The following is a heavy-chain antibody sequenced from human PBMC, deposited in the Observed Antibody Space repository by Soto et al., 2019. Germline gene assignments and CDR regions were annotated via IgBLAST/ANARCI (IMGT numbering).Heavy chain of an antibody. CDR2: MNPNSGNT. D-gene: IGHD5-18*01. CDR1: GYTFTSYD. V-gene: IGHV1-8*01. CDR3: ARAAVGYSYRYDAFDI. Sequence: QVQLVQSGAEVKKPGASVKVSCKASGYTFTSYDINWVRQATGQGLEWMGWMNPNSGNTGYAQKFQGRVTMTRNTSISKAYMELSSLRSEDTAVYYCARAAVGYSYRYDAFDIWGQGTMVTVSS. J-gene: IGHJ3*02.